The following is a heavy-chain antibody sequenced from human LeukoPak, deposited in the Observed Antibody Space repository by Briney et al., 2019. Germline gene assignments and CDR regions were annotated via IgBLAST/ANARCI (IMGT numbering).Heavy chain of an antibody. D-gene: IGHD3-10*01. CDR1: GFTFSSYW. CDR2: IKQDGSEK. V-gene: IGHV3-7*01. Sequence: GGSLRLSCAASGFTFSSYWMSWVRQAPGKGLEWVANIKQDGSEKYYVDSVKGRFTISRDNAKNSLYLQMNSLRAEDTAVYSCVRDPAFGELLSCFDYWGQGTLVTVSS. CDR3: VRDPAFGELLSCFDY. J-gene: IGHJ4*02.